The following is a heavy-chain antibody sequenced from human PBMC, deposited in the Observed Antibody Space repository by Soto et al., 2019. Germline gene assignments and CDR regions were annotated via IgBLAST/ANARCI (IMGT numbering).Heavy chain of an antibody. D-gene: IGHD2-8*01. J-gene: IGHJ6*03. CDR3: ARGYCTNGVCYSYYMDV. V-gene: IGHV3-21*04. Sequence: GGCLRLSCAASGFTFSIYSMNWVLQAPGKWLEWVSSISSSSSYTYYADFVKGRFTISRHNSKNTLYLQMNSLRAEDTAVYYCARGYCTNGVCYSYYMDVWGKGTTVTVSS. CDR1: GFTFSIYS. CDR2: ISSSSSYT.